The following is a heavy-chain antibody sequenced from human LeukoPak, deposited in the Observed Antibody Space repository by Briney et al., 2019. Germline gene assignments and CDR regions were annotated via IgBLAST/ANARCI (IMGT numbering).Heavy chain of an antibody. Sequence: ASVKVSCKASGYIFTGYYMHWVGQAPRQGLEWMGWINPNSGGTNYAHKFQGRVTMTRDTSISTAYMELSRLRSDDTAVYYCARDRPPQLVRPFDYWGQGTLVTVSS. D-gene: IGHD6-13*01. CDR2: INPNSGGT. CDR3: ARDRPPQLVRPFDY. J-gene: IGHJ4*02. CDR1: GYIFTGYY. V-gene: IGHV1-2*07.